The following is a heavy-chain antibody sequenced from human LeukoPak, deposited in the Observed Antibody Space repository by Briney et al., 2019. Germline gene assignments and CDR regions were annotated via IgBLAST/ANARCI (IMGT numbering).Heavy chain of an antibody. V-gene: IGHV3-30*02. Sequence: GGSLRLSCAASGFIFSDYGMHWVRQAPGKGLEWVTFIRYDGSNKYYADSVKGRFTISRDNSKNTLYLRMNSLRPEDTAVYYCAKEGTASKPSDLDYWGQGTLVTVSS. CDR1: GFIFSDYG. D-gene: IGHD1/OR15-1a*01. J-gene: IGHJ4*02. CDR2: IRYDGSNK. CDR3: AKEGTASKPSDLDY.